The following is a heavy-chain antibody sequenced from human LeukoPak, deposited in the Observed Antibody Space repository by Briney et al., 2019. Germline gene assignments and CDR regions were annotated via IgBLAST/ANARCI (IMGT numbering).Heavy chain of an antibody. CDR3: ATVYGDYFYYFDY. D-gene: IGHD4-17*01. J-gene: IGHJ4*02. V-gene: IGHV1-69*13. CDR1: GGTFSSYA. Sequence: EASVKVSCKASGGTFSSYAISWVRQAPGQGLEWMGGIIPIFGTANYAQKFQGRVTITADESTSTAYMELSSLRSEDTAVYYCATVYGDYFYYFDYWGQGTLVTVSS. CDR2: IIPIFGTA.